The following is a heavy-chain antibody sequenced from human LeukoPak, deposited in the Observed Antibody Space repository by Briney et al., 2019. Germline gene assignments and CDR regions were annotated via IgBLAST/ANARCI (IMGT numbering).Heavy chain of an antibody. D-gene: IGHD3-3*01. CDR3: ANDHPYYDFWSGYPPKEDY. J-gene: IGHJ4*02. CDR2: ISGSGGRT. Sequence: GGSLRLSCAASGFTFSSYAMSWVRQAPGKGLEWVSAISGSGGRTYYADSVKGRFTISRDNSKNTLNLQMNSLRAEDTAVYYCANDHPYYDFWSGYPPKEDYWGQGTLVTVSS. V-gene: IGHV3-23*01. CDR1: GFTFSSYA.